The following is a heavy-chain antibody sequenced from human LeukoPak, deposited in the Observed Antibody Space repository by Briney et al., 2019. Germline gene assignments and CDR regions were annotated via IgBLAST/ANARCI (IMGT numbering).Heavy chain of an antibody. Sequence: GGSLRLSCAASGFTFSSYAMSWVRQAPGKGLEWVSAISGSGGSTYYADSVKGRFTISRDNSKNTLYLQMNSLRAEDTAVYYCAKEVTTDYYYYYGMDVWGQGTTVTVSS. CDR2: ISGSGGST. J-gene: IGHJ6*02. V-gene: IGHV3-23*01. CDR1: GFTFSSYA. CDR3: AKEVTTDYYYYYGMDV. D-gene: IGHD4-11*01.